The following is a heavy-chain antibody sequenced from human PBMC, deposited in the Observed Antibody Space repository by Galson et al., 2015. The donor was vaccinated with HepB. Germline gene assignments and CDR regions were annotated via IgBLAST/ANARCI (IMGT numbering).Heavy chain of an antibody. Sequence: SLRLSCAASGFTFSSYAMNWVRQAPGKGLEWVSAISGSGGSTYYADSAKGRFTISRDNAKNSLYLQMNSLRDEDTAVYYCAREGGAFDCWGQGTLVAVSS. CDR3: AREGGAFDC. J-gene: IGHJ4*02. D-gene: IGHD3-16*01. CDR1: GFTFSSYA. V-gene: IGHV3-23*01. CDR2: ISGSGGST.